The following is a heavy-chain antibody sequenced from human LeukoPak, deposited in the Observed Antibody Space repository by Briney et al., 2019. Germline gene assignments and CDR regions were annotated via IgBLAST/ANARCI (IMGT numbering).Heavy chain of an antibody. Sequence: SETLSLTCTVSGGSISSYYWSWIRQPAGKGLEWIGRIHSSGSTNYNPSLKSRVSMSVDTSKNQFSLKLSSVTAADTAVYYCARGKVVAGTPGQNSWDSWGQGTLVTVSS. J-gene: IGHJ4*02. CDR2: IHSSGST. CDR3: ARGKVVAGTPGQNSWDS. CDR1: GGSISSYY. V-gene: IGHV4-4*07. D-gene: IGHD6-19*01.